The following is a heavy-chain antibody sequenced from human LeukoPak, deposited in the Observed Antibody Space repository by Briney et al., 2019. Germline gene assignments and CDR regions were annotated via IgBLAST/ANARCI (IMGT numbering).Heavy chain of an antibody. CDR2: INWNGGST. Sequence: PGGSLRLSCAASGFTFRSYWMSWVRQAPGKGLEWVSGINWNGGSTGYADSVKGRFTISRDNAKNSLYLQMNSLRAEDTALYYCASGGIYYGAAFDFWGQGTLVTVSS. D-gene: IGHD1-26*01. CDR1: GFTFRSYW. V-gene: IGHV3-20*04. J-gene: IGHJ4*02. CDR3: ASGGIYYGAAFDF.